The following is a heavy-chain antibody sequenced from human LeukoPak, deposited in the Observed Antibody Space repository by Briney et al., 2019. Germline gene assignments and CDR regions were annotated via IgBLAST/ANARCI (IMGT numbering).Heavy chain of an antibody. CDR1: GGSISRYY. CDR3: ARDGGDGYSLFDY. CDR2: FYYSGNT. J-gene: IGHJ4*02. V-gene: IGHV4-59*01. D-gene: IGHD5-24*01. Sequence: SETLSLTCTVSGGSISRYYWSWIRQPPGKGLEWIGYFYYSGNTNYSPSLKSRVTISGDTSKNQFSLKLSSVTAADTAVYYCARDGGDGYSLFDYWGQGTLVTVSS.